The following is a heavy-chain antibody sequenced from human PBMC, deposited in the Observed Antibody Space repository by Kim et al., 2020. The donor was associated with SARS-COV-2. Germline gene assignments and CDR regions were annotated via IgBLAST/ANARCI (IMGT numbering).Heavy chain of an antibody. CDR3: ARTAAGLLNWFDP. CDR1: GGSFSGYY. Sequence: SETLSLTCAVYGGSFSGYYWSWIRQPPGKGLEWIGEINHSGSTNYNPSLKSRVTISVDTSKNQFSLKLSSVTAADTAVYYCARTAAGLLNWFDPWGQGTLVTVSS. D-gene: IGHD6-13*01. CDR2: INHSGST. V-gene: IGHV4-34*01. J-gene: IGHJ5*02.